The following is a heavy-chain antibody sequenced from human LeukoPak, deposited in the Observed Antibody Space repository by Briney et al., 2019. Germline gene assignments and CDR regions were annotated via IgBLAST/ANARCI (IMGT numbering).Heavy chain of an antibody. CDR3: ARDSPSDRIAVAGTLGAGFDI. V-gene: IGHV4-59*01. CDR1: GGSISSYY. D-gene: IGHD6-19*01. Sequence: NPSETLSLTCTVSGGSISSYYWSWIRQPPGKGLEWIGYIYYSGSTNYNPSLKSRVTISVDTSKNQFSLKLSSVTAADTAVYYCARDSPSDRIAVAGTLGAGFDIWGQGTMVTVSS. CDR2: IYYSGST. J-gene: IGHJ3*02.